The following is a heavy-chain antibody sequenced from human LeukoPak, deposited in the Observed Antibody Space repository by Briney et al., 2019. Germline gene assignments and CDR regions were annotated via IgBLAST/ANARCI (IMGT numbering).Heavy chain of an antibody. CDR1: GFTFDDYA. D-gene: IGHD6-19*01. Sequence: PGGSLRLSCAASGFTFDDYAMHWVRQAPGKGLEWVSGISWNSGSIGYADSVKGRFTISRDNAKNSLYLQMNSLRAEDTALYYCAKDMGGAVAGFDCWGQGTLVTVSS. CDR3: AKDMGGAVAGFDC. CDR2: ISWNSGSI. J-gene: IGHJ4*02. V-gene: IGHV3-9*01.